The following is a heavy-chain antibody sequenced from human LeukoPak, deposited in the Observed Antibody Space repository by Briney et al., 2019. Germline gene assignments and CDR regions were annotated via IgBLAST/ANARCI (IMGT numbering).Heavy chain of an antibody. D-gene: IGHD2-2*01. CDR1: GFTFSSYG. V-gene: IGHV3-33*06. CDR2: IWYDGSNK. CDR3: AKPHSGYQLLFLDY. Sequence: GRSLRLSCAASGFTFSSYGMHWVRQAPGKGLEWVAVIWYDGSNKYYADSVKGRFTISRDNSKNTLYLQMNSLRAEDTAVYYCAKPHSGYQLLFLDYWGQGTLVTVSS. J-gene: IGHJ4*02.